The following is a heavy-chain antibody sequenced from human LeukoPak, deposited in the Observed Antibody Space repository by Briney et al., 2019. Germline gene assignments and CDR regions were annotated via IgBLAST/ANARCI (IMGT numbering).Heavy chain of an antibody. CDR2: INIVASYI. D-gene: IGHD3-22*01. J-gene: IGHJ4*02. CDR1: GFTLSRYS. CDR3: VRLRRNSDRSGFYYYYDD. Sequence: PGGSLRLSCAPSGFTLSRYSSNWVRHAPEKGLEWVSSINIVASYINYADSVEGRFTISREDADNSLYLQMNRLRAEDTAVYFCVRLRRNSDRSGFYYYYDDWGQGTLVTVSS. V-gene: IGHV3-21*01.